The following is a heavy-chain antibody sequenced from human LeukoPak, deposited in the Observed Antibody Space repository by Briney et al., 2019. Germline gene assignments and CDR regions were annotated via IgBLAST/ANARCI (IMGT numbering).Heavy chain of an antibody. CDR3: AKEEVPNDY. V-gene: IGHV3-23*01. D-gene: IGHD2-2*01. Sequence: PGGSLRLSCAVSGFTLNSNAMCWVRQAPGKGLEWVSGISRMGVTTYYADSVKGRFTISRDTSKNTQYLQMNTLRPEDTAVYYCAKEEVPNDYWGQGTLVTVSS. CDR1: GFTLNSNA. CDR2: ISRMGVTT. J-gene: IGHJ4*02.